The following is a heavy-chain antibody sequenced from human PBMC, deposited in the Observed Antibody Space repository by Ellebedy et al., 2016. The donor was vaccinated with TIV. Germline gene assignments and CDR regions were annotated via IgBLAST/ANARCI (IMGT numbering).Heavy chain of an antibody. D-gene: IGHD3-22*01. J-gene: IGHJ4*02. Sequence: GESLKISCAASGFTFSSYWMHWVRQAPGKGLEWVSRIDSDGSRTSYADNVRGRFTIPRDNAKNTLYLQMNSLRAEDTAVYYCARGAAYESSGADYWGQGTLVTVSS. V-gene: IGHV3-74*01. CDR2: IDSDGSRT. CDR1: GFTFSSYW. CDR3: ARGAAYESSGADY.